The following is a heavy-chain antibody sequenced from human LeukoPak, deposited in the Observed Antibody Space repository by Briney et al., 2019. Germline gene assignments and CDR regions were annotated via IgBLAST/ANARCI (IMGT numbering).Heavy chain of an antibody. Sequence: GRSLRLSCAASGFIFSSYAVHWVRQSPGKGLEWVAVVSYHGDNKYYADSVKGRFTISRDNPKNTLYLQMNSLRAEDTAVYYCARVQGGSGSYRPYWYFDLWGRGTLVAVSS. CDR1: GFIFSSYA. J-gene: IGHJ2*01. V-gene: IGHV3-30*14. CDR3: ARVQGGSGSYRPYWYFDL. D-gene: IGHD3-10*01. CDR2: VSYHGDNK.